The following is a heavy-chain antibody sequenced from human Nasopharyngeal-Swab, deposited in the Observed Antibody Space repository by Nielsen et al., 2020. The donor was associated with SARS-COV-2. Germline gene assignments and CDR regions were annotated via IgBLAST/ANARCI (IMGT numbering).Heavy chain of an antibody. Sequence: GGSLRLSCAASGFTFNNYNFNWVRQAPGKGLEWVSSISSSSSYIYYADSVKGRFTISRDNAKNSLYLQMNSLRAEDTAVYYCARYGLDYDFWRAYFMDVWGQGTTVTVSS. CDR1: GFTFNNYN. CDR2: ISSSSSYI. D-gene: IGHD3-3*01. J-gene: IGHJ6*02. CDR3: ARYGLDYDFWRAYFMDV. V-gene: IGHV3-21*01.